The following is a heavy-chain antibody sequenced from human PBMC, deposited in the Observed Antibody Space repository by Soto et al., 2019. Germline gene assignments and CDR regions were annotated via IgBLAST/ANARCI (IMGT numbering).Heavy chain of an antibody. J-gene: IGHJ4*02. CDR2: INSGSTSV. CDR3: ARGGGSLKY. D-gene: IGHD2-15*01. V-gene: IGHV3-21*02. Sequence: DVQLVESGGGLVKPGGSLRLSCEVSGFSFSISAMNWVRQAPGKGLEWVSSINSGSTSVRYADSVKGRFTISRDNANIPLSLHMNSLRVEATAVYYCARGGGSLKYWGRGTLVTVSS. CDR1: GFSFSISA.